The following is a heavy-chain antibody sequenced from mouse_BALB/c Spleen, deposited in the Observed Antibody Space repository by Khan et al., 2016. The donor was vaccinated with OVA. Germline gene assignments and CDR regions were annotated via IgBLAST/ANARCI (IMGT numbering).Heavy chain of an antibody. Sequence: QVRLQQSGPGLVAPSQSLSITCTVSGFSLTSFGVNWIRQPPGKGLEWLGVIWGDGSTNYHSALISRLSISKDNSKSQVFLKLNSLQTDDTATYYCAKWVNSYYAMDYWGQGTSVTVSS. D-gene: IGHD1-3*01. CDR3: AKWVNSYYAMDY. CDR1: GFSLTSFG. CDR2: IWGDGST. J-gene: IGHJ4*01. V-gene: IGHV2-3*01.